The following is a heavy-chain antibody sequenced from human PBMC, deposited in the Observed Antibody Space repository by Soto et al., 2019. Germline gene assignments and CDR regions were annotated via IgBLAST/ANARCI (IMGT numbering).Heavy chain of an antibody. Sequence: KTSETLSLTCAVSGGSISSSSYYWGWIRQPPGKGLEWIGSIYYSGSTYYTPSLQSRVAISVDTSKNQFSLKLNSVTAADTAVYYCARRTVNIRTFYSGLKTHCFDYWGQGTLVTVSS. CDR1: GGSISSSSYY. D-gene: IGHD6-19*01. J-gene: IGHJ4*02. CDR3: ARRTVNIRTFYSGLKTHCFDY. V-gene: IGHV4-39*01. CDR2: IYYSGST.